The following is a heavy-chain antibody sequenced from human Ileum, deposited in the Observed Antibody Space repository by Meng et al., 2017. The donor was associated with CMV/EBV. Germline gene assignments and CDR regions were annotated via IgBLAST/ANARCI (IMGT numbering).Heavy chain of an antibody. CDR1: GGSVTSRVYN. CDR3: ARGGVGYSYGQYYQYYGLDV. V-gene: IGHV4-61*08. CDR2: IYSNGRT. J-gene: IGHJ6*02. Sequence: GSLRLSCIVSGGSVTSRVYNWNWIRQSPGKGLEWIGYIYSNGRTDYNSSLKSRVIILVDTSKNQFSLQVGSVTAADTAVYYCARGGVGYSYGQYYQYYGLDVWGQGTAVTGSS. D-gene: IGHD5-18*01.